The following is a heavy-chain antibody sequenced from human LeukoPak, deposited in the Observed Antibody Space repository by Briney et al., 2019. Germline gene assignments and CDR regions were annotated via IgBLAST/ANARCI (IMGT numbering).Heavy chain of an antibody. J-gene: IGHJ4*02. CDR3: ARGPVQLERLDD. D-gene: IGHD1-1*01. CDR1: GGTFSSYA. Sequence: SVKVSCKASGGTFSSYAISWVRQAPGQGLEWMGGIIPIFGTANYAQKFQGRVTITADESTSTAYMELSSLRSEDTAVYYCARGPVQLERLDDWGQGTLVTVSS. CDR2: IIPIFGTA. V-gene: IGHV1-69*13.